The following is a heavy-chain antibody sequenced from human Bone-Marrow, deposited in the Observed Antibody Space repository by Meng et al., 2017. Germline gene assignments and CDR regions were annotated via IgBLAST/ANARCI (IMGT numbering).Heavy chain of an antibody. J-gene: IGHJ6*02. V-gene: IGHV4-61*02. CDR2: IYTRGST. D-gene: IGHD4-17*01. CDR3: ARGADGDYNYHYFGMDV. Sequence: LRLSCTVSGASITSGTYYWNWIRQPAGRGLEWIGRIYTRGSTNYNPSLKSRVTISVDSSKNQFSLKLTSVTAADTAVYYCARGADGDYNYHYFGMDVWGQGTTVTVSS. CDR1: GASITSGTYY.